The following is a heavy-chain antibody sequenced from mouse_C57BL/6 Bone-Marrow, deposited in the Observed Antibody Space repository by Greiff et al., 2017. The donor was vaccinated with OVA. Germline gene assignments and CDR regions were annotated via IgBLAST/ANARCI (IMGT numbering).Heavy chain of an antibody. J-gene: IGHJ1*03. Sequence: EVKLVESAGGLVQPGRSMKLSCTASGFTFSDYYMAWVRQVPEKGLEWVANINYDGSSTYYLDSLKSRFIISRDNAKNILYLQMSSLKSEDTATYYCARDHGYYNWYFDVWGTGTTVTVSS. CDR2: INYDGSST. V-gene: IGHV5-16*01. CDR3: ARDHGYYNWYFDV. CDR1: GFTFSDYY. D-gene: IGHD2-3*01.